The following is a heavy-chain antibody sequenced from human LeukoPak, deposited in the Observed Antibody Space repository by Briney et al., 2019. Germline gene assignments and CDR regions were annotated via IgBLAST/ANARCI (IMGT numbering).Heavy chain of an antibody. J-gene: IGHJ4*02. D-gene: IGHD3-3*01. V-gene: IGHV3-30-3*01. Sequence: GGSLRLSCAASGFTFSSYAMHWVRQAPGKGLEWVAVISYDGSNKYYADSVKGRFTISRDNSKNTLYLQMNSLRAEDTAVYYCARGQRLTIFGVVILWGQGTLVTVSS. CDR2: ISYDGSNK. CDR1: GFTFSSYA. CDR3: ARGQRLTIFGVVIL.